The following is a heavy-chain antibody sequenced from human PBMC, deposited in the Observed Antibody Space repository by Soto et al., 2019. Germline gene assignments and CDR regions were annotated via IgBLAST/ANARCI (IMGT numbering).Heavy chain of an antibody. D-gene: IGHD2-8*01. CDR3: VRYGVAANY. CDR2: MNPNIGNT. CDR1: GYTFTTYN. Sequence: ASVKVSCKTSGYTFTTYNINCVRQATGQVLEWMGWMNPNIGNTGYAQKFQDRITLTRDTSITTAYMELSSLTSDDTAVYFCVRYGVAANYWGQGTQVTVS. J-gene: IGHJ4*02. V-gene: IGHV1-8*02.